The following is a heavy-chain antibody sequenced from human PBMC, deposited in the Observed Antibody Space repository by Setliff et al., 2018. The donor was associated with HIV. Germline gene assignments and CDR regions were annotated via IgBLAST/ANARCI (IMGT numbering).Heavy chain of an antibody. V-gene: IGHV1-2*06. D-gene: IGHD5-18*01. J-gene: IGHJ4*02. CDR3: ARITVDTAMVYDY. CDR2: INPNSGGT. Sequence: GASVKVSCKASGYTFTGYYMHWGRQAPGQGLEWMGRINPNSGGTNYAQKFQGRVTMTRDTSISTAYMELSRLRSDDTAVYYCARITVDTAMVYDYWGQGTLVTVSS. CDR1: GYTFTGYY.